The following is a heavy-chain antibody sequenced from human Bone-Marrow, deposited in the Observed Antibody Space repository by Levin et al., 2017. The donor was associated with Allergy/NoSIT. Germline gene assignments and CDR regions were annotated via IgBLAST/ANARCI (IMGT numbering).Heavy chain of an antibody. V-gene: IGHV5-51*01. D-gene: IGHD3-10*01. J-gene: IGHJ6*02. Sequence: PGGSLRLSCKGSGSTFTSYWITWVRQMPGQGLEWMGTIFPSDSDSTYSPSFQGRVTMSVDKSTNNAYLRRSSLKASDTAIDFCARNDYGSEDYYMDVWGQGTTVTVSS. CDR1: GSTFTSYW. CDR2: IFPSDSDS. CDR3: ARNDYGSEDYYMDV.